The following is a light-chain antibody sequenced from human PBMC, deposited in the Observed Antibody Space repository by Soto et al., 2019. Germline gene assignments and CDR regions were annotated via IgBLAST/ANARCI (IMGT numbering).Light chain of an antibody. CDR3: SSYAGSNNHVV. CDR1: SSDVGGYNY. J-gene: IGLJ2*01. CDR2: EVS. V-gene: IGLV2-8*01. Sequence: QSALTQPPSASGSPGQSVTISCTGTSSDVGGYNYVSWYQQHPGKAPKFMIYEVSKRPSGVPDRFSGSKSGNTASLTVYGLQDEDEADYYCSSYAGSNNHVVFGGGTQLTVL.